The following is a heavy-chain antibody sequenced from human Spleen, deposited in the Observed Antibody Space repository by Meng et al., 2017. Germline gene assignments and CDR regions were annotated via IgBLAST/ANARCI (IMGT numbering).Heavy chain of an antibody. J-gene: IGHJ5*02. CDR3: ARPGGELGIHNWFDP. Sequence: QFRRWGAGLLKPSVTLSLTCVVSGGSFSDYYWSWIRQPPGKGLEWIGEINHSGSTNYNPSLKSRVTISVDTSKNQFSLKLSSVTAADTAVYYCARPGGELGIHNWFDPWGQGTLVTVSS. D-gene: IGHD7-27*01. CDR2: INHSGST. CDR1: GGSFSDYY. V-gene: IGHV4-34*01.